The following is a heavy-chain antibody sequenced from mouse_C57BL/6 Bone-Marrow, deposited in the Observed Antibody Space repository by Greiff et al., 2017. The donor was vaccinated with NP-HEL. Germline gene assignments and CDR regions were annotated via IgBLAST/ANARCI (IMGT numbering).Heavy chain of an antibody. J-gene: IGHJ2*01. V-gene: IGHV1-81*01. D-gene: IGHD2-4*01. CDR2: IYPRSGNT. Sequence: QVQLKESGAELARPGASVKLSCKASGYTFTSYGISWVKQRTGQGLEWIGEIYPRSGNTYYNEKFKGKATLTADKSSSTAYMELRSLTSEDSAVYFCARGETNYDYDGYWGQGTTLTVSS. CDR3: ARGETNYDYDGY. CDR1: GYTFTSYG.